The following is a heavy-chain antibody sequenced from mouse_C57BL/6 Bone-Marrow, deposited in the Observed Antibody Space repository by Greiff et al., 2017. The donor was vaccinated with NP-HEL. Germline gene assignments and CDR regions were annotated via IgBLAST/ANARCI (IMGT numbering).Heavy chain of an antibody. D-gene: IGHD1-1*01. CDR3: ARDYYGSTGD. Sequence: QVQLQQSGPGLVAPSQSLSITCTVSGFSLTSYGVHWVRQPPGKGLEWLVVIWSAGSSTYYSPPKSRLSISKDNSKSQVFLKMNSHQTENTAMYCSARDYYGSTGDWGQGTTLTVSS. V-gene: IGHV2-6*03. CDR2: IWSAGSS. CDR1: GFSLTSYG. J-gene: IGHJ2*01.